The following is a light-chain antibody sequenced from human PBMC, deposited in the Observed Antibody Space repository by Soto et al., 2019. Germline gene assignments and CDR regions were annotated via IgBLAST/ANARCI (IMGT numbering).Light chain of an antibody. V-gene: IGKV3-20*01. CDR3: QQYVTSPLT. J-gene: IGKJ4*01. Sequence: EIVLTQSPGTLSLSPGERATLSCRASQSVSSYLAWYQQKPGQAPRLLIYGVSSRATGIPDRVSGSGSGTDFTLTISRLEPEDFEVYYCQQYVTSPLTLGGGTKVDIK. CDR2: GVS. CDR1: QSVSSY.